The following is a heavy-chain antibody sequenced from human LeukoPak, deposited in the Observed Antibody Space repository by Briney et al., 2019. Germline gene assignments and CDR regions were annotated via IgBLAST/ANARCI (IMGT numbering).Heavy chain of an antibody. CDR3: AKAWGITMVRGVMGY. D-gene: IGHD3-10*01. V-gene: IGHV3-30*02. CDR1: GFTFSSYG. J-gene: IGHJ4*02. CDR2: IRYDGSNK. Sequence: GGSLRLSCAASGFTFSSYGMQWVRQAPGKGLEWVAFIRYDGSNKYYADSVKGRFTISRDNSKNTLYLQMNSLRAEDTAVYYCAKAWGITMVRGVMGYWGPRTPVTVSS.